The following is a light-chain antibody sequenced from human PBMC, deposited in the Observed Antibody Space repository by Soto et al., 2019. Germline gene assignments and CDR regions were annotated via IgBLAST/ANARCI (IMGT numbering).Light chain of an antibody. CDR3: QQNYSTPCT. J-gene: IGKJ1*01. CDR1: QSISSY. CDR2: AAS. Sequence: DIQMTQSPSSLSASVGDRVTITCRASQSISSYLNWYQQKPGKAPKLLIYAASSLQSGVPSRFSGSGSGTDFTLTISSLQPEDFATYYCQQNYSTPCTFGRGNKVEIK. V-gene: IGKV1-39*01.